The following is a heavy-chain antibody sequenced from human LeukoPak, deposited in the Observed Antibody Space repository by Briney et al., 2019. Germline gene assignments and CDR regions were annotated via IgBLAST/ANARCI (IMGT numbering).Heavy chain of an antibody. Sequence: GGSLRLSCAASGFAFSSYAMSWVRQPPGKGLEWGSVISRRDDYTYYADSVKGRFTISRDNSKNTLYLQMNTLRAEDTAVYYCANDYRSGSFHDFWGQGTLVTVSS. V-gene: IGHV3-23*01. J-gene: IGHJ4*02. CDR2: ISRRDDYT. CDR3: ANDYRSGSFHDF. D-gene: IGHD3-10*01. CDR1: GFAFSSYA.